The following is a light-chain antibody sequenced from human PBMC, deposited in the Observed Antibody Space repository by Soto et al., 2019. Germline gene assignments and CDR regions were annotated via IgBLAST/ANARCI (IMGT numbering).Light chain of an antibody. CDR1: QSISTY. J-gene: IGKJ1*01. CDR3: QQYNTYSRT. CDR2: KAS. V-gene: IGKV1-5*03. Sequence: DIQMTQSPSTLSASVGDRVATTCRASQSISTYLAWYQQKPGKAPKLLIYKASSLESGVPSRFSGSGSGAEFTLTIISLHPDDFATNYCQQYNTYSRTFGQGTKVEIK.